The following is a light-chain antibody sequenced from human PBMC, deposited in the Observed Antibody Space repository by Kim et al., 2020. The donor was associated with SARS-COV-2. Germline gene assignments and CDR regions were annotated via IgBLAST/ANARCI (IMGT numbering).Light chain of an antibody. CDR1: QSILYNSNNS. CDR3: FQFFTVPQS. V-gene: IGKV4-1*01. CDR2: WAS. J-gene: IGKJ1*01. Sequence: DIVLTQSPDSVAASLGERTTIKCKSGQSILYNSNNSLAWYQQKPGQPPRLLISWASTRESGVPDRFSGSGSGTDFTLTISNLQTEDVAVYYCFQFFTVPQSFGQGTKVDIK.